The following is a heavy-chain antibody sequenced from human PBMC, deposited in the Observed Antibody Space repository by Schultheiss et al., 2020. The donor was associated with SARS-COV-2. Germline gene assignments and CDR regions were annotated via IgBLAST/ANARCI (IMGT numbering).Heavy chain of an antibody. J-gene: IGHJ3*02. CDR3: ARHDTQKGSYYRTDAFDI. Sequence: GGSLRLSCAASGFTVSTNYMSWVRQAPGKGLEWVSFIYSGGSTYYADSVKGRFTISRDSSKDTVYLEMNNLRAEDTAVYYCARHDTQKGSYYRTDAFDIWGQGTMVTVSS. V-gene: IGHV3-66*04. CDR2: IYSGGST. CDR1: GFTVSTNY. D-gene: IGHD1-26*01.